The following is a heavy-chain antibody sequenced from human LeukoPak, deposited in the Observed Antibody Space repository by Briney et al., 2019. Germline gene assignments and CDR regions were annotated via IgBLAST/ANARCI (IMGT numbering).Heavy chain of an antibody. CDR1: GFTFSSYA. Sequence: GGSLRLSCAASGFTFSSYAMSWVRQAPGKGLEWVANIKQDGSEKYYVDSVKGRFTISRDNAKNSLYLQMNSLRAEDTAVYYCARGGNYGDFDYWGQGTLVTVSS. CDR3: ARGGNYGDFDY. D-gene: IGHD4-17*01. J-gene: IGHJ4*02. V-gene: IGHV3-7*01. CDR2: IKQDGSEK.